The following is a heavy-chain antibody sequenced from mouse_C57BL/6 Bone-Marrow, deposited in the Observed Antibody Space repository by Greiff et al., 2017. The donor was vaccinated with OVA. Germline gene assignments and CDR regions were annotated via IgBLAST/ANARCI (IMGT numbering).Heavy chain of an antibody. V-gene: IGHV1-54*01. CDR2: INPGSGGT. CDR1: GYAFTNYL. J-gene: IGHJ3*01. CDR3: ARNTGFAY. Sequence: QVQLQQSGAELVRPGTSVKVSCKASGYAFTNYLLEWVKSRPGQGLEWIGVINPGSGGTNYNEKFKGKATLTADKSSSTAYMQLSSLTSEDAAVYFCARNTGFAYWGQGTLVTVSA.